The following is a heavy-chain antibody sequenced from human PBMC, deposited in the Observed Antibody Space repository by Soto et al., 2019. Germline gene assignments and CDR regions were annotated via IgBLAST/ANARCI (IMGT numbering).Heavy chain of an antibody. CDR2: IKQDGSEK. D-gene: IGHD6-19*01. CDR3: ALVLRRYSSGWYERFCYFAF. Sequence: GSLRLSCAASGFTFSSYWMSWCRQAPGKGLEWVANIKQDGSEKYYVDSVKGRFTISRDNAKNSLYLQMNSQRAEDTAVYYFALVLRRYSSGWYERFCYFAFWGQGSLVTVSS. CDR1: GFTFSSYW. V-gene: IGHV3-7*05. J-gene: IGHJ4*02.